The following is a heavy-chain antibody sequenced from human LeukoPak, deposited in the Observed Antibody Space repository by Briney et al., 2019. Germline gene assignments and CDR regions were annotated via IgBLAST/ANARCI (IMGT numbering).Heavy chain of an antibody. Sequence: SVKVSCKASGGTFSSYAISWVRQAPGQGLEWMGRIIPIFGIANYAQKFQGRVTITADKSTSTAYMELSSLRSEDTAVYYCARAVAARPFNPWGQGTLVTVSS. V-gene: IGHV1-69*04. D-gene: IGHD6-6*01. CDR2: IIPIFGIA. CDR1: GGTFSSYA. CDR3: ARAVAARPFNP. J-gene: IGHJ5*02.